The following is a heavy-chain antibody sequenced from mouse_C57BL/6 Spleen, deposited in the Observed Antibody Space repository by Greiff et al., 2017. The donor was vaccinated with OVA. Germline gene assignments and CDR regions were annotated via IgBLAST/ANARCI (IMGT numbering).Heavy chain of an antibody. V-gene: IGHV5-17*01. J-gene: IGHJ3*01. CDR3: ARPRYGNPAWFAY. CDR2: ISSGSSTI. Sequence: EVQGVESGGGLVKPGGSLKLSCAASGFTFSDYGMHWVRQAPEKGLEWVAYISSGSSTIYYADTVKGRFTISRDNAKNTLFLQMTSLRSEDTAMYYCARPRYGNPAWFAYWGQGTLVTVSA. D-gene: IGHD2-10*02. CDR1: GFTFSDYG.